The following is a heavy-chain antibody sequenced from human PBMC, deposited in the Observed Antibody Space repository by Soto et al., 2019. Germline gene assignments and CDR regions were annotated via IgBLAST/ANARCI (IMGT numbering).Heavy chain of an antibody. D-gene: IGHD3-10*01. CDR2: IWYDGSNK. CDR1: GFTFSSYG. Sequence: GGSLRLSCAASGFTFSSYGMHWVRQAPGKGLEWVAVIWYDGSNKYYADSVKGRFTISRDNSKNTLYLQMNSLRAEDTAVYYCARDDYYGSGSLGYMDVWGKGTTVTVSS. V-gene: IGHV3-33*01. CDR3: ARDDYYGSGSLGYMDV. J-gene: IGHJ6*03.